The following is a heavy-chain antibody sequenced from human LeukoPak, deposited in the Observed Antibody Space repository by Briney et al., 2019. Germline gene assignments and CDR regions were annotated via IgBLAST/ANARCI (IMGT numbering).Heavy chain of an antibody. D-gene: IGHD5-12*01. CDR1: GYTFTSYD. V-gene: IGHV1-8*01. CDR2: MNPNSGYT. J-gene: IGHJ4*02. CDR3: ARGSRGSYDSEY. Sequence: ASVKVSCKASGYTFTSYDINWVRQATGQGLEWMGWMNPNSGYTGYAQKFQGRVTMTRNTSISTAYMELSSLRSDDTAVYYCARGSRGSYDSEYWGQGTLVTVSS.